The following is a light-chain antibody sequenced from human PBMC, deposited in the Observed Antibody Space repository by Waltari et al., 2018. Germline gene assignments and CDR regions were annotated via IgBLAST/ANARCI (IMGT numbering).Light chain of an antibody. CDR3: QRYNSYPIT. CDR2: DAT. CDR1: QSIGSW. V-gene: IGKV1-5*03. J-gene: IGKJ3*01. Sequence: DIQMTQSPSTLSASVGDRVTITCRASQSIGSWLAWYQQKPGKAPKLLIYDATSLESGGPSRFSASGSGTEFTLTISSLQPDDFATYYCQRYNSYPITFAPGTKVDI.